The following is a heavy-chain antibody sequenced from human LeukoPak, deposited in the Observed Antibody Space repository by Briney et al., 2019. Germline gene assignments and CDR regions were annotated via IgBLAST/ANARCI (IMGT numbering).Heavy chain of an antibody. CDR3: ARDSGTTGEVKFDP. Sequence: PSETLSLTCTVSGGSISSYYLSWIRQPAGKGLEWIGRIYSRVTAYNPSLKSRVTMSADTSRNHVSLTLNSVTAADTAVYYCARDSGTTGEVKFDPWGQGTLVTVSS. J-gene: IGHJ5*02. CDR2: IYSRVT. V-gene: IGHV4-4*07. CDR1: GGSISSYY. D-gene: IGHD3-10*01.